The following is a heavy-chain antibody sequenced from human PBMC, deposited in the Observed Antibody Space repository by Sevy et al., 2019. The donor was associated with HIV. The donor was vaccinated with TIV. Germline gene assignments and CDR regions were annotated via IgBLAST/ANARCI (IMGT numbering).Heavy chain of an antibody. Sequence: GGSLRLSCAASGFTLSSYWMHWVRQAPGKGLVWVSRINSDGSSTTYADSVKGRFTISRDNAKNTVYLQLNSLRAEDTAVYYCARDPYCDWLFFFDYWGQGTLVTVSS. V-gene: IGHV3-74*01. D-gene: IGHD3-9*01. CDR3: ARDPYCDWLFFFDY. CDR1: GFTLSSYW. CDR2: INSDGSST. J-gene: IGHJ4*02.